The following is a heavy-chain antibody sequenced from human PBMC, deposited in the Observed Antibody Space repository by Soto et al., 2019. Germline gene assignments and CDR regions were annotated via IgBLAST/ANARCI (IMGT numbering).Heavy chain of an antibody. CDR3: AREGMSCSGGSCYSYYYGMDV. J-gene: IGHJ6*02. CDR2: INSDGSST. CDR1: GFTFSSYW. D-gene: IGHD2-15*01. Sequence: PLGSLRLSCAASGFTFSSYWMHWVRQAPGKGLVWVSRINSDGSSTSYADSVKGRFTISRDNAKNTLYLQMNSLRAEDTAVYYCAREGMSCSGGSCYSYYYGMDVWGQGTTVTVSS. V-gene: IGHV3-74*01.